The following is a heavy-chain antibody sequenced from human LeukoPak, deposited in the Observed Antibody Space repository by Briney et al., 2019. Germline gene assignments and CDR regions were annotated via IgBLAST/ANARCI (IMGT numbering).Heavy chain of an antibody. Sequence: GGSLRPSCAASGFTFSSFAMSWVRQAPGKGLEWVSSISAGSRGTYYADSVKGRFTVSRDNSKNTLYLQVDSLRAEDTAVYYCAKDVPSKYRDRQEGFFDYWGQGTLVTVSS. D-gene: IGHD2-2*01. J-gene: IGHJ4*02. CDR3: AKDVPSKYRDRQEGFFDY. CDR2: ISAGSRGT. V-gene: IGHV3-23*01. CDR1: GFTFSSFA.